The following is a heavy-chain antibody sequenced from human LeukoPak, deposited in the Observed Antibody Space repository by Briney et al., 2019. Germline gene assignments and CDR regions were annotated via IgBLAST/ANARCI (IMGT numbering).Heavy chain of an antibody. CDR2: IKQDGSEK. V-gene: IGHV3-7*04. D-gene: IGHD2-8*01. J-gene: IGHJ3*02. Sequence: GGSLRLSCVASGLSFSSSWMSWVRQAPGKGLEWVANIKQDGSEKYYVDSVKGRFTFSRDNAKNSLYLQMNSLRAEDTAVYYCARDGYYDAFDIWGQGAMVTVSS. CDR1: GLSFSSSW. CDR3: ARDGYYDAFDI.